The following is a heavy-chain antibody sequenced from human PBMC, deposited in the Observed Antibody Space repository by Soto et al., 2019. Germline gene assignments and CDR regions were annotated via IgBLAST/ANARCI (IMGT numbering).Heavy chain of an antibody. Sequence: QVQLQESGPGLVKPSETLSLTCTVSGGSISSYYWSWIRQPPGKGLEWIGYIYYSGSTNYNPSLKSRVTISVDTSKNQFSLKLSSVTAADTAVYYCARPLWFGEGAFDIWGQGTMVTVSS. D-gene: IGHD3-10*01. V-gene: IGHV4-59*08. CDR3: ARPLWFGEGAFDI. CDR1: GGSISSYY. CDR2: IYYSGST. J-gene: IGHJ3*02.